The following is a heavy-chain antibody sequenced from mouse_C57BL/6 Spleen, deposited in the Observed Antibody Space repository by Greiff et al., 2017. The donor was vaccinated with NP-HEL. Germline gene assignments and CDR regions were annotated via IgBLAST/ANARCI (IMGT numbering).Heavy chain of an antibody. V-gene: IGHV2-2*01. CDR1: GFSLTSYG. D-gene: IGHD2-3*01. CDR3: ARTLDGYYPLYYAMDY. Sequence: QVQLQQSGPGLVQPSQSLSITCTVSGFSLTSYGVHWVRQSPGKGLEWLGVIWSGGSTDYNAAFISRLSISKDNSKSQVFFKMNSLQADDTAIYYCARTLDGYYPLYYAMDYWGQGTSVTVSS. J-gene: IGHJ4*01. CDR2: IWSGGST.